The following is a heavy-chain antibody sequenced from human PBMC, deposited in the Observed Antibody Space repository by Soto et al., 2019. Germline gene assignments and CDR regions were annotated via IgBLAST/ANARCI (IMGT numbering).Heavy chain of an antibody. J-gene: IGHJ6*02. CDR3: ARVDAAADLYYYYGMDV. D-gene: IGHD6-13*01. Sequence: SENLALTWPFSGFTLSSYYLSLIRKPPGKGLEWIGYIYYSGSTNYNPSLKSRVTISVDTSKNQFSLKLSSVTAADTAVYYCARVDAAADLYYYYGMDVWGQGTTVNVSS. CDR1: GFTLSSYY. V-gene: IGHV4-59*01. CDR2: IYYSGST.